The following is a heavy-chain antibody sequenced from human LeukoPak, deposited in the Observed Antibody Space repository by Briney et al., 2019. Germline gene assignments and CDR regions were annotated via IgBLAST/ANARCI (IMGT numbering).Heavy chain of an antibody. V-gene: IGHV3-48*02. CDR1: GFTFSSYS. CDR3: ARDTSYAFDI. J-gene: IGHJ3*02. Sequence: GGSLRLSCAASGFTFSSYSMNWVLQAPRKGLEGVSYISSTTSPIFYADSVKGRFTISRDNAKNSLYLQMNSLRDEDTAVYYCARDTSYAFDIWGQGTMVTVSS. CDR2: ISSTTSPI.